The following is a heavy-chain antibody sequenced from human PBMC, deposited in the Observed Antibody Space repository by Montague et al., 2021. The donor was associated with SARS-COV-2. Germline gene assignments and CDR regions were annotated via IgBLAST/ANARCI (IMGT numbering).Heavy chain of an antibody. CDR3: ASMVRAQVYYFDY. CDR1: GGSISSSSYY. V-gene: IGHV4-39*01. Sequence: SETLSLTCTVSGGSISSSSYYWGWIRQPPGKGLEWIGSIFYSGSTDYNPSLKSRVTISVDTSKNQFSLKLSSVTPADTAVYYCASMVRAQVYYFDYWGQGTLVTVSS. J-gene: IGHJ4*02. D-gene: IGHD3-10*01. CDR2: IFYSGST.